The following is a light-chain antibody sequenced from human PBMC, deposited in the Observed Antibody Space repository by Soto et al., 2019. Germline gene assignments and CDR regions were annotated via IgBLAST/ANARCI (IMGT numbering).Light chain of an antibody. CDR1: SSDVGGYSY. J-gene: IGLJ1*01. CDR3: SSYAGSSNV. CDR2: EAN. Sequence: QSALTQPPSASGSPGQSVAISCTGTSSDVGGYSYVSWYQQHPGKAPKLMIYEANKRPSGVPDRFSGSKSGNTASLTVSGLQAEDEADYYCSSYAGSSNVFGTGTRSPS. V-gene: IGLV2-8*01.